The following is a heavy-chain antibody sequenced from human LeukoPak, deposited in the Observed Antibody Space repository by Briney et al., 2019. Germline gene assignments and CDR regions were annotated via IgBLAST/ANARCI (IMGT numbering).Heavy chain of an antibody. CDR3: ARAIVGYSDFDTQFDI. CDR1: GGSISSGGYY. Sequence: SETLSLTCTVSGGSISSGGYYWNWIRQHPGKGLEWIGYIYYSGSTYYNPSLKSRVTISLDTSKNRFSLKLTSVTAADTVVYYCARAIVGYSDFDTQFDIWGQGTLVTV. V-gene: IGHV4-31*03. CDR2: IYYSGST. J-gene: IGHJ3*02. D-gene: IGHD2-21*01.